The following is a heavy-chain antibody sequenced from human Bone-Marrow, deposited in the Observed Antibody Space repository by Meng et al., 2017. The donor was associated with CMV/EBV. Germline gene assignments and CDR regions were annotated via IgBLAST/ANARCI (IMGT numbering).Heavy chain of an antibody. CDR3: ARERRGPVITTSMR. D-gene: IGHD2/OR15-2a*01. V-gene: IGHV3-74*01. Sequence: GESLKISCAASGFTFSSYWMHWVRQAPGKGLVWVSRINSDGSSTSYADSVKGRFTISRDNAKNSVYLQMNSLRAEDTAMYYCARERRGPVITTSMRWGQGTLVTVSS. CDR1: GFTFSSYW. J-gene: IGHJ4*02. CDR2: INSDGSST.